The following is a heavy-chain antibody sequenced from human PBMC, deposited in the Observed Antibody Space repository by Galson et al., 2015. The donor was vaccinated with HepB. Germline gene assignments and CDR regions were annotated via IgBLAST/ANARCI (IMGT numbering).Heavy chain of an antibody. J-gene: IGHJ2*01. CDR3: ARGVAGDWYFDL. V-gene: IGHV1-8*01. CDR1: GYTFTSYD. Sequence: SVKVSCKASGYTFTSYDINWVRQATGQGLEWMGWMNPNSGNTGYAQKFQGRVTMTRNTAISTAYMELSSLRSEDTAVYYCARGVAGDWYFDLWGRGTLVTVSS. D-gene: IGHD6-19*01. CDR2: MNPNSGNT.